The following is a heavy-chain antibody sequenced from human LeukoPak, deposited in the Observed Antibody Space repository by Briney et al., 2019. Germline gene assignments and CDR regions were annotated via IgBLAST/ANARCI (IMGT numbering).Heavy chain of an antibody. D-gene: IGHD6-19*01. CDR2: INAGNGNT. J-gene: IGHJ6*02. CDR1: GYTFTSYA. Sequence: ASVKVSCKASGYTFTSYAMHWVRQAPGQRLEWMGWINAGNGNTKYSQKFQGRVTITADESTSTAYMELSSLRSEDTAVYYCAMGWYYYYYGMDVWGQGTTVTVSS. V-gene: IGHV1-3*01. CDR3: AMGWYYYYYGMDV.